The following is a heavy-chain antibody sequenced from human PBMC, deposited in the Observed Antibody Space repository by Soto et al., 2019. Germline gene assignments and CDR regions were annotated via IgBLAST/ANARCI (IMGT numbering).Heavy chain of an antibody. CDR2: IGGSYGAT. Sequence: PGGSLRLSCAASGFDFRNSAMSWVRQAPGKGLEWVSGIGGSYGATDYGDSVKGRFTISIDISKNTVYLQMNSLRAEDTAVYYCAKHGYCTSFTCFTYFNYWGLGTLVTVSS. CDR1: GFDFRNSA. J-gene: IGHJ4*02. CDR3: AKHGYCTSFTCFTYFNY. V-gene: IGHV3-23*01. D-gene: IGHD2-2*03.